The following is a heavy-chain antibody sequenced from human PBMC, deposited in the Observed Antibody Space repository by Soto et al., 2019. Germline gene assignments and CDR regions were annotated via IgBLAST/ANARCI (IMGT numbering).Heavy chain of an antibody. CDR3: VRWGYGSNSLEF. J-gene: IGHJ4*03. CDR2: ITPNSGDT. D-gene: IGHD4-17*01. V-gene: IGHV1-2*06. CDR1: GYIFTGYF. Sequence: QVQLLQSGAEVKKAGASVKVSCKASGYIFTGYFIHWVRQTPGQGLQWVGRITPNSGDTKYGQTCQGRVTLTRDTSTSTAYMELSGLRSDDTALYYCVRWGYGSNSLEFWGQGTLVTVSS.